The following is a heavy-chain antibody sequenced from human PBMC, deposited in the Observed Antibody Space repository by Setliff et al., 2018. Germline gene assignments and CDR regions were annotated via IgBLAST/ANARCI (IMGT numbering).Heavy chain of an antibody. CDR2: INHRGTT. J-gene: IGHJ5*02. D-gene: IGHD3-22*01. CDR3: ARGPRFDYESPTYRRRFDP. V-gene: IGHV4-34*01. Sequence: GSLRLSCAASGFTFSNYGMTWVRQAPGKGLEWIGEINHRGTTSYTPSLKGRVTISVDTSKNLFSLKLSSVTAADTAVYFCARGPRFDYESPTYRRRFDPWGQGTAVTVSS. CDR1: GFTFSNYG.